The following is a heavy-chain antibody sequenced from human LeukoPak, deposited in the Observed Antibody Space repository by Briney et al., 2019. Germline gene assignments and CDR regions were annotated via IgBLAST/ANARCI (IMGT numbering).Heavy chain of an antibody. J-gene: IGHJ4*02. V-gene: IGHV1-24*01. D-gene: IGHD3-22*01. Sequence: GASVKVSCKVSGYTLTELSMHWVRQAPGKGLEWMGGFDPEDGETIYAQKFQGRVTMTEDTSTDTAYMELSSLRSDDTAVYCCARNYDSSGYYFDYWGQGTLVTVSS. CDR1: GYTLTELS. CDR2: FDPEDGET. CDR3: ARNYDSSGYYFDY.